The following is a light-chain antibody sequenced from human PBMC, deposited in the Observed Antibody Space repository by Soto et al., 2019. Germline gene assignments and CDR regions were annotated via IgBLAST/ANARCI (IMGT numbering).Light chain of an antibody. CDR3: QQYGRSPRT. J-gene: IGKJ1*01. CDR1: QSVSSNY. Sequence: EIVLTQSPGTVSLSPGERATLSCRASQSVSSNYLAWYQQKPGQRPRLLIYDASTRAAGIPDRFSGSGFGTDFTLTISSLEPEDFAVYYCQQYGRSPRTFGQGTKVDIK. CDR2: DAS. V-gene: IGKV3-20*01.